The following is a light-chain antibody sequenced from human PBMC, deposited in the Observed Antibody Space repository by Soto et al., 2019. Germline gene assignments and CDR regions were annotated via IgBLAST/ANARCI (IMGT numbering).Light chain of an antibody. CDR3: QQSYRTPLT. J-gene: IGKJ2*01. V-gene: IGKV1-39*01. CDR2: AAS. Sequence: DIQMTQSPSSLSASVGDRVTITCRASQSISSYLNWYQQKPGKAPKLLIYAASSLQSGVPSRFSGSGSGTDFTLTISSLQPEDFATYYCQQSYRTPLTLGKGTK. CDR1: QSISSY.